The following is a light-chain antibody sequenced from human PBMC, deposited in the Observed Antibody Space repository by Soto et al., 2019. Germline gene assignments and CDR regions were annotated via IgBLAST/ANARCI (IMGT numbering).Light chain of an antibody. V-gene: IGKV1-33*01. CDR2: DAS. CDR1: QDISEY. J-gene: IGKJ2*01. CDR3: QQYDNLPHT. Sequence: DIQMTQSPSSLSASVGDSVTITCQSSQDISEYLNWYQQKPGKAPKLLIYDASHLQTGVPSRFSGRGSATDFTFTISSLQPEDIATYYCQQYDNLPHTFGQGTKLEIK.